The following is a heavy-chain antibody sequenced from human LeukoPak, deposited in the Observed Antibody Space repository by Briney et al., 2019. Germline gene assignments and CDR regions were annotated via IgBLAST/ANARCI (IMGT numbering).Heavy chain of an antibody. J-gene: IGHJ4*02. D-gene: IGHD3-10*01. V-gene: IGHV3-30*02. CDR1: GFTFSSYG. Sequence: PGGSLRLSCAASGFTFSSYGMYWVRQAPGKGLEWVAFIRYDGSNKYYADSVKGRFTISRDNSKNTLYLQMNSLRAEDTAVYYCAKDQPILLLWFGESFDYWGQGTLVTVSS. CDR3: AKDQPILLLWFGESFDY. CDR2: IRYDGSNK.